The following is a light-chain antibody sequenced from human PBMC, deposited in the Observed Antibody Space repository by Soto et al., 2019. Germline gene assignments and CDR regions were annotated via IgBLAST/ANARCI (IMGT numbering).Light chain of an antibody. J-gene: IGLJ1*01. Sequence: SALTQPASVSGSPGQSIAISCTGTSSDVGGYRYVSWYQQHPGKAPKLLISEVSNRPSGVSDRFSGSKSGNTASLTISGLQAEDEADYYCSSFTSSYTFVFGSGTRSPS. CDR3: SSFTSSYTFV. V-gene: IGLV2-14*01. CDR2: EVS. CDR1: SSDVGGYRY.